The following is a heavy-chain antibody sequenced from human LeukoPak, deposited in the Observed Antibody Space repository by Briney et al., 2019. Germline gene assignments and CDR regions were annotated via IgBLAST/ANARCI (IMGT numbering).Heavy chain of an antibody. V-gene: IGHV3-7*01. D-gene: IGHD6-13*01. Sequence: PGGSLRLSCAASGFTFSDSWMTWVRQAPGKGLEWVATIKQDGSEKYYVDSVKGRFTVSRDNAKNSLDLQVNSLRAEDTAVYYCAKGGRSSSWYWSYWGRGTLVTVSS. CDR3: AKGGRSSSWYWSY. CDR1: GFTFSDSW. J-gene: IGHJ4*02. CDR2: IKQDGSEK.